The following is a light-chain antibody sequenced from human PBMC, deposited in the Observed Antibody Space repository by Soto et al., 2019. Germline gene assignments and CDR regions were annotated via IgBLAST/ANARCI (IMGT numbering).Light chain of an antibody. V-gene: IGKV4-1*01. J-gene: IGKJ1*01. CDR3: QQYYTTPWT. CDR1: QSVLYSSNNKNY. CDR2: WAS. Sequence: DIVMTQSPDSLAVSLGDRSTINCNSSQSVLYSSNNKNYLAWYQQKPGQPPKALIYWASTRESGVPDRFSGSGSGTDFTLTISSLQAEDVAVYYCQQYYTTPWTFGQGTKVDIK.